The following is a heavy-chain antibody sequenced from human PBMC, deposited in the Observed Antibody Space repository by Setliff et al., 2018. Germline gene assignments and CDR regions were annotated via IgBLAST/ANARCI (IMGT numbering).Heavy chain of an antibody. J-gene: IGHJ4*02. CDR1: GFNLGAYA. CDR3: AKDLSSNTAASYFFDL. CDR2: GSTGKT. Sequence: GSLRLSCTTSGFNLGAYAMSWVRQAPRKGLEWVSGGSTGKTDYADSVKGRFTMSRDSSTNTLYLQMNSLRGEDTAVYYCAKDLSSNTAASYFFDLWGQGTQVTVSS. V-gene: IGHV3-23*01. D-gene: IGHD5-18*01.